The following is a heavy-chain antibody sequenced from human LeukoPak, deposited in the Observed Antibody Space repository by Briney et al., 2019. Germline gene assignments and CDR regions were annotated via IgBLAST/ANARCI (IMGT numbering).Heavy chain of an antibody. D-gene: IGHD5-24*01. CDR2: ISYDGSNK. CDR1: GFTFSSYA. CDR3: ARDYVETKGFDY. V-gene: IGHV3-30-3*01. J-gene: IGHJ4*02. Sequence: GASLRLSCVASGFTFSSYAMSWVRQAPGKGLEWVAVISYDGSNKYYADSVKGRFTISRDNSKNTLYLQMNSLRAEDTAVYYCARDYVETKGFDYWGQGTLVTVSS.